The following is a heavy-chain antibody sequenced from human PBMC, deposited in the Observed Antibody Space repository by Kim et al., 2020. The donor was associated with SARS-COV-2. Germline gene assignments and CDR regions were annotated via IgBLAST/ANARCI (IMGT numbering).Heavy chain of an antibody. CDR1: GGSISSSNW. Sequence: SETLSLTCAVSGGSISSSNWWSWVRQPPGKGLEWIGEIYHSGSTNYNPSLKSRVTISVDKSKNQFSLKLSSVTAADTAVYYCARGPLSLVVAATNYYGMDVWGQGTTVTVSS. CDR2: IYHSGST. D-gene: IGHD2-15*01. J-gene: IGHJ6*02. V-gene: IGHV4-4*02. CDR3: ARGPLSLVVAATNYYGMDV.